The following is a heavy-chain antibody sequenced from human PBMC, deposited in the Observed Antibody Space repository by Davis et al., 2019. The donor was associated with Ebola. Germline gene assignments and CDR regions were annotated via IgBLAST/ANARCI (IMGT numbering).Heavy chain of an antibody. V-gene: IGHV4-59*01. Sequence: PSETLSLTCTVSGGSISSYYWSWIRQPPGKGLEWIGYIYYSGTTYYNPSLKSRVTISIDTSKSQFSLKVSSVTAADTAVYYCVRDESGYCGVGGYFDYWGQGLLISVSS. J-gene: IGHJ4*02. CDR2: IYYSGTT. CDR1: GGSISSYY. D-gene: IGHD3-3*01. CDR3: VRDESGYCGVGGYFDY.